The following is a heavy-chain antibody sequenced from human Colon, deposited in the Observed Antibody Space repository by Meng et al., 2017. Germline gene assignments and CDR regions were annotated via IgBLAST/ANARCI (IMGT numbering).Heavy chain of an antibody. CDR3: ARNGFYSLGY. CDR1: GDSITYDNW. CDR2: IHHGRGT. Sequence: VHSQAAGPGLVTPSGTLSLTCAVSGDSITYDNWWSRLRQPPGKGLEWIGEIHHGRGTNYNPALRSRVTFSLDKSRNQLSLTLTSVTAADTAVYYCARNGFYSLGYWGPGALVTVSS. V-gene: IGHV4-4*02. D-gene: IGHD3-22*01. J-gene: IGHJ4*02.